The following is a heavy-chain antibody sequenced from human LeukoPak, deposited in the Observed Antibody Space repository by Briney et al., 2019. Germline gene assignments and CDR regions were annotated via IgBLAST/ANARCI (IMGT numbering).Heavy chain of an antibody. CDR1: GGSISSGGYY. Sequence: SETLSLTCTVSGGSISSGGYYWSWIRQHPGKGLEWIGYIYYSGSTYYNPSLKSRVTISVDMSKNQFSLKLSSVTAADTAVYYCAREGDYGDPAVVDYWGQGTLVTVSS. J-gene: IGHJ4*02. V-gene: IGHV4-31*03. D-gene: IGHD4-17*01. CDR2: IYYSGST. CDR3: AREGDYGDPAVVDY.